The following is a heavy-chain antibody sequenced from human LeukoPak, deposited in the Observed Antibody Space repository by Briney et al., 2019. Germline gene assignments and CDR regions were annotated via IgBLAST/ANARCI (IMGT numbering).Heavy chain of an antibody. V-gene: IGHV4-39*01. J-gene: IGHJ3*02. CDR2: IYYSGNN. D-gene: IGHD2-8*02. CDR1: GDSISSNNY. Sequence: SETLSLTCNVSGDSISSNNYWGWIRQPPGKGLEWIGSIYYSGNNYYNPSLKSRVIISVDTSNNQLSLKLNSVTAADTAVYYCARGFRIEVEYAQSGTFDIWGQGTMVTVSS. CDR3: ARGFRIEVEYAQSGTFDI.